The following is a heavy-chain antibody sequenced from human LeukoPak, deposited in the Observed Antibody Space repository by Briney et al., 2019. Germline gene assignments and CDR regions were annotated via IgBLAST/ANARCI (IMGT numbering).Heavy chain of an antibody. CDR1: GYTFTFYG. CDR2: ISLYNGNT. Sequence: ASVKVSCKASGYTFTFYGISWVRQAPGLGLEWVGWISLYNGNTNYAQRLQGRVTLTTDTSTSTAYVELRSLRSDDTAVYYCARDLRPYYYGSGSYWAFDYWGQGTLVTVSS. J-gene: IGHJ4*02. CDR3: ARDLRPYYYGSGSYWAFDY. V-gene: IGHV1-18*01. D-gene: IGHD3-10*01.